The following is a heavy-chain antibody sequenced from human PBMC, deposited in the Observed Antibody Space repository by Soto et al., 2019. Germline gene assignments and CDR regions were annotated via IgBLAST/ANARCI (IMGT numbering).Heavy chain of an antibody. CDR2: ISSSGSTI. D-gene: IGHD2-15*01. Sequence: GGSLRLSCAASGFTFSDYYMSWIRQAPGKGLEWVSYISSSGSTIYYADSVKGRFTISRDNAKNSLYLQMNSLRAEDTAVYYCARNRFSLGYCSGGSCWDHDAFDIWGQGTMVTVSS. CDR1: GFTFSDYY. J-gene: IGHJ3*02. V-gene: IGHV3-11*01. CDR3: ARNRFSLGYCSGGSCWDHDAFDI.